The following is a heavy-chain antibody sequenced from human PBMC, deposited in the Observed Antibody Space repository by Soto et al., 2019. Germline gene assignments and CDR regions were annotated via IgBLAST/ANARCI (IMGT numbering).Heavy chain of an antibody. CDR1: GGSISSYY. Sequence: PSETLSLTCTVSGGSISSYYWIWIRQPPGKGLEWIGYIYYSGSTNYNPSLKSRVTISVDTSKNQFSLKLSSVTAADTAVYYCASYGSGSYYFDYWGQGTLVTVSS. CDR3: ASYGSGSYYFDY. CDR2: IYYSGST. J-gene: IGHJ4*02. V-gene: IGHV4-59*01. D-gene: IGHD3-10*01.